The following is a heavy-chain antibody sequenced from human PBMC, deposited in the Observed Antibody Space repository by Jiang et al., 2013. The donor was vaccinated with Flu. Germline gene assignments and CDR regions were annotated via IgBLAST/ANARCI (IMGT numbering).Heavy chain of an antibody. D-gene: IGHD3-10*01. CDR1: GYSISSAYY. V-gene: IGHV4-38-2*01. Sequence: LLKPSETLSLTCADSGYSISSAYYWGWIRQPPGKGLEWIGNIYHSGSTYYNPSLKSRVTISVDTSKNQFSLKLSSVTAADTAVYYCARVNYYGSGNSPMQFDPWGQGTLVAVSS. CDR2: IYHSGST. J-gene: IGHJ5*02. CDR3: ARVNYYGSGNSPMQFDP.